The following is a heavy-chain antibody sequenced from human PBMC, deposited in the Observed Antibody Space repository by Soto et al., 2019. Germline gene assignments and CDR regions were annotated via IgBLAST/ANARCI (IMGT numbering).Heavy chain of an antibody. J-gene: IGHJ4*02. CDR2: IIPIFGTA. CDR1: GGTFSSYA. V-gene: IGHV1-69*05. Sequence: QVQLVQSGAEVKKPGSSVKVSCKASGGTFSSYAISWVRQAPGQGLEWMGGIIPIFGTANYAQKFQGRVTXTXXAPTSTPYMELRRLRSEDTAVYYCAKMGTIGPHGYWGQGTLVTVSS. D-gene: IGHD1-1*01. CDR3: AKMGTIGPHGY.